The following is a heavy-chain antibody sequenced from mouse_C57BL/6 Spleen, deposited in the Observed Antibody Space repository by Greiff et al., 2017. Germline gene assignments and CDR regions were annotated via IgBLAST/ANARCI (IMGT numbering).Heavy chain of an antibody. V-gene: IGHV1-80*01. CDR3: ARSHFEGAMDY. CDR1: GYAFSSYW. J-gene: IGHJ4*01. Sequence: QVQLQQSGAELVKPGASVKISCKASGYAFSSYWMNWVKQRPGKGLEWIGQMYPGDGDTNYNGKFKGKATLTADKSSSTAYMQLSSLTSEDSAVYFCARSHFEGAMDYWGQGTSVTVSS. CDR2: MYPGDGDT.